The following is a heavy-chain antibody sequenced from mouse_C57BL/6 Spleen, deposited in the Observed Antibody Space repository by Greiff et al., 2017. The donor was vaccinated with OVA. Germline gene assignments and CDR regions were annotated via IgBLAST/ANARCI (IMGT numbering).Heavy chain of an antibody. Sequence: EVKLEESGGDLVKPGGSLKLSCAASGFTFSSYGMSWVRQTPDKRLEWVATISSGGSYTYYPDSVTGRFTISRDNAKNTLYLQMSSLKSEDTAMYYCARHDGYAMDYWGQGTSVTVSS. CDR1: GFTFSSYG. CDR2: ISSGGSYT. V-gene: IGHV5-6*02. J-gene: IGHJ4*01. CDR3: ARHDGYAMDY.